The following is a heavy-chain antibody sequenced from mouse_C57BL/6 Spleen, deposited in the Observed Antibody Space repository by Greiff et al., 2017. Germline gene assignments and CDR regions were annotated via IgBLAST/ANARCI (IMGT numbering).Heavy chain of an antibody. Sequence: QVQLKQPGAELVRPGSSVKLSCKASGYTFTSYWMHWVKQRPIQGLEWIGNIDPSDSETHYNQKFKDKATLTVDKSSSTAYMQLSSLTSEDSAVYYCARMIPYYYGSSYDYWGQGTTLTVSS. CDR3: ARMIPYYYGSSYDY. V-gene: IGHV1-52*01. J-gene: IGHJ2*01. CDR2: IDPSDSET. D-gene: IGHD1-1*01. CDR1: GYTFTSYW.